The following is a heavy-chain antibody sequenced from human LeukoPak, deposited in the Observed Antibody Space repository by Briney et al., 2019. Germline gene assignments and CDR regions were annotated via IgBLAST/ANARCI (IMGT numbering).Heavy chain of an antibody. CDR3: ASVYLYGMDV. Sequence: ASVKVSCKASGGTFSSYAISWVRQAPGQGLEWMGGIIPIFGTANNAQKFQGRVTITADESTSTAYMELSSLRTEDTAVYYCASVYLYGMDVWGQGTTVTVSS. D-gene: IGHD2-8*01. CDR2: IIPIFGTA. J-gene: IGHJ6*02. V-gene: IGHV1-69*13. CDR1: GGTFSSYA.